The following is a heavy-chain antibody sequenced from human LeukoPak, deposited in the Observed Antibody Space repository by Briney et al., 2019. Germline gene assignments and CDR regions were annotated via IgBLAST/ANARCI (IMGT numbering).Heavy chain of an antibody. J-gene: IGHJ4*02. V-gene: IGHV4-34*01. CDR3: ARHSPMITFGGAIARRYFDY. CDR2: INHSGST. Sequence: SETLSLTCAVYGGSFSGYYWSWIRQPPGKGLEWIGEINHSGSTNYNPSLKSRVTISVDTSKNQFSLKLSSVTAADTAVYYCARHSPMITFGGAIARRYFDYWGQGTLVTVSS. D-gene: IGHD3-16*02. CDR1: GGSFSGYY.